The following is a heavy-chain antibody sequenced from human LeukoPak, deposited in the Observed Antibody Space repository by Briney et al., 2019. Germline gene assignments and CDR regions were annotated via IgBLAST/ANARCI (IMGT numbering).Heavy chain of an antibody. J-gene: IGHJ4*02. CDR1: GVSIRDYY. Sequence: SETLSLTCTVSGVSIRDYYWTWIRQPPGKGLEWIGYIYYSESTSYNPSLKSRVTISVDTYKNQFSLKLNSVTAADTAVYYCAGEAWGRLDYWGQGTLVTVSS. V-gene: IGHV4-59*01. CDR2: IYYSEST. D-gene: IGHD3-16*01. CDR3: AGEAWGRLDY.